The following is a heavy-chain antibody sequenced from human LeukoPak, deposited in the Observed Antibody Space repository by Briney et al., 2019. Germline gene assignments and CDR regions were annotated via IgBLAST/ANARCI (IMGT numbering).Heavy chain of an antibody. CDR2: INSDGSRT. J-gene: IGHJ4*02. D-gene: IGHD3/OR15-3a*01. CDR1: GYTFSSYW. CDR3: ARARGNNYGFFDY. Sequence: GGSLRLSCAASGYTFSSYWMHWVRQAPGKGLVWVSRINSDGSRTYYADSVKGRFTISIDNAKNTLYLQMNSLRAEDTAVYYCARARGNNYGFFDYWGQGILVTVSS. V-gene: IGHV3-74*01.